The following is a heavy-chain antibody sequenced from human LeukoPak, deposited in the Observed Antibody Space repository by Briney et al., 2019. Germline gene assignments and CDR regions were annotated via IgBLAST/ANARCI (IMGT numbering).Heavy chain of an antibody. V-gene: IGHV3-74*01. CDR3: ASIAARLGGDY. Sequence: GGSLRLSCAASGFTFGSYWMHWVRQAPGKGLVWVSRINSDGSSTSYADSVKGRFTTSRDNAKNMLYLQMNSLRAEDTAVYYCASIAARLGGDYWGQGTLVTVSS. CDR2: INSDGSST. J-gene: IGHJ4*02. CDR1: GFTFGSYW. D-gene: IGHD6-6*01.